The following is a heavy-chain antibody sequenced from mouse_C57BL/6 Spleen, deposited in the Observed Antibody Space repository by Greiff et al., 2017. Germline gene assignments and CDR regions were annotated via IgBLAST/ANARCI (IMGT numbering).Heavy chain of an antibody. J-gene: IGHJ2*01. CDR3: TRASSNYVRDFDY. V-gene: IGHV1-15*01. Sequence: QVQLKESGAELVRPGASVTLSCKASGYTFTDYEMYWVKQTPVHGLEWIGAIDPETGGTAYNQKFKGKVILTADKSSNTAYMELRSLTSEDSAVYYCTRASSNYVRDFDYWGQGTTLTVSS. CDR2: IDPETGGT. D-gene: IGHD2-5*01. CDR1: GYTFTDYE.